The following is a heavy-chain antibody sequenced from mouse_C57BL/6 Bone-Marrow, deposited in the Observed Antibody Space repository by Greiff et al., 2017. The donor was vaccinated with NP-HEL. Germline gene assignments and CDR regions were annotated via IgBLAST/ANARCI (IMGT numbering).Heavy chain of an antibody. CDR1: GYTFTSYW. Sequence: QVQLQQPGAELVKPGASVKMSCKASGYTFTSYWITWVKQRPGQGLEWIGDIYPGSGSTNYNEKFKSKATLTVDTSSSTAYMQLSSLTSEDSAVYYCARRGDYDVRAMDYWGQGTSVTVSS. V-gene: IGHV1-55*01. J-gene: IGHJ4*01. CDR2: IYPGSGST. CDR3: ARRGDYDVRAMDY. D-gene: IGHD2-4*01.